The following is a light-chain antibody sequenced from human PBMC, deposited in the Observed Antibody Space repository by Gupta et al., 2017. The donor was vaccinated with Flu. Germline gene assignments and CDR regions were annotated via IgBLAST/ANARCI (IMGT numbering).Light chain of an antibody. CDR3: GTWDSSLSYWV. Sequence: QSVLTQPPSVSAAPGQKVTISCSGSSPNIGNNYVSWYQQLPGTAPKLLIYDNNKRPSGIPDRFSGSKSGTSATLGITGLQTGDEADYYCGTWDSSLSYWVFGGGTKLTVL. J-gene: IGLJ3*02. CDR2: DNN. V-gene: IGLV1-51*01. CDR1: SPNIGNNY.